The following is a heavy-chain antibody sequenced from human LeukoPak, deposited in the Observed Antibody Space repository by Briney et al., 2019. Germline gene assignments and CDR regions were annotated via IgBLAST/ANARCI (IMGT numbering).Heavy chain of an antibody. CDR2: IYYSGST. V-gene: IGHV4-59*01. J-gene: IGHJ5*02. Sequence: SETLSLTCTVSGGSISSYYWSWIRQPPGKGLEWIGYIYYSGSTSYNPSLKSRVTISVDTSKNQFSLKLSSVTAADTAVYYCARSAAGPNWFDPWGQGTLVTVSS. D-gene: IGHD6-13*01. CDR1: GGSISSYY. CDR3: ARSAAGPNWFDP.